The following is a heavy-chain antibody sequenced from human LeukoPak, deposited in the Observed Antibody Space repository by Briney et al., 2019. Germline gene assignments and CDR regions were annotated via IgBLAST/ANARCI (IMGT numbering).Heavy chain of an antibody. D-gene: IGHD4/OR15-4a*01. CDR3: ARMGAIAGASANPDH. J-gene: IGHJ4*02. V-gene: IGHV4-59*11. CDR1: GGSISGHY. Sequence: SETLSLTCNVSGGSISGHYWSWIRQPPGKGLEWIGYIYYSGTTSYKPSLRGRVTMSVDTSKNQFSLRLNSVTAADTAVYYCARMGAIAGASANPDHWGQGTLVTVSS. CDR2: IYYSGTT.